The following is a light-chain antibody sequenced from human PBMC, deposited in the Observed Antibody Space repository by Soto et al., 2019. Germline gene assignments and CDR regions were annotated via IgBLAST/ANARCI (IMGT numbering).Light chain of an antibody. CDR1: QIIGNN. Sequence: EIVMTQSPATLSVSPGERATLSCRASQIIGNNLAWYQHKPVQTTRLLIYVASTRTTGIPARFSGSGSGTDFTLTISGLQSEDFALYYSQQYNNWPPMYTFGQGTKLEIK. J-gene: IGKJ2*01. CDR2: VAS. V-gene: IGKV3-15*01. CDR3: QQYNNWPPMYT.